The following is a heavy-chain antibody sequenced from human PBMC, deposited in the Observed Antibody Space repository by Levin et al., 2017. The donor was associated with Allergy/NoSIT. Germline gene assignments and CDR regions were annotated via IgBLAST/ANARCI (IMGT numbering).Heavy chain of an antibody. CDR2: IKQDGSEI. CDR3: ARDHPADGLIFDN. D-gene: IGHD3-16*01. CDR1: GFTFSNFW. V-gene: IGHV3-7*04. J-gene: IGHJ4*02. Sequence: GESLKISCEASGFTFSNFWMIWVRQAPGKGLQWVASIKQDGSEIFYVDSVKGRFTISRDNSKNSLFLQMNSLRPEDTAVYYCARDHPADGLIFDNWGQGTLVTVS.